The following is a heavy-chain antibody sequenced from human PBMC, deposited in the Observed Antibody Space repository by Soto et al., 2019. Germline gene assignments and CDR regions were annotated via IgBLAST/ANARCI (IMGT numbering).Heavy chain of an antibody. Sequence: PCGSLRLSWAGSGFTFKHYELNLVRQAPGKDPERVSYISGSGSKIYYADSVKGRLTISRDNAKNSLYLQMNSLRGEDTGVYFCARVHTEVFAAIIPHYYGMDVWGQGNTVTASS. CDR3: ARVHTEVFAAIIPHYYGMDV. D-gene: IGHD2-2*02. J-gene: IGHJ6*02. CDR2: ISGSGSKI. CDR1: GFTFKHYE. V-gene: IGHV3-48*03.